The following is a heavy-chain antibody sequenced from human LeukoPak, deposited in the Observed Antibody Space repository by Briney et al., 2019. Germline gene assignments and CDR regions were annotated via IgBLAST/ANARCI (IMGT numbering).Heavy chain of an antibody. CDR1: GFTFSSYA. V-gene: IGHV3-30-3*01. CDR2: ISYDGSNK. D-gene: IGHD3-10*01. Sequence: PGGSLRLSCAASGFTFSSYAMHWVRQAPGKGLEWVAVISYDGSNKYYADSVKGRFTISRDNSKNTLYLQMNSLRAEDTAVYYCARAGGVTMVRGVRGYYFDYWGQGTLVTVSS. CDR3: ARAGGVTMVRGVRGYYFDY. J-gene: IGHJ4*02.